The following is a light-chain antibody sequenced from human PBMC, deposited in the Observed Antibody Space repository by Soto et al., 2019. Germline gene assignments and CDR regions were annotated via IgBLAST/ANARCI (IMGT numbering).Light chain of an antibody. Sequence: QTVVNQPASVSGSPGQSLTISCTGTNSDVGGYNYVSWYQQHPGKPPTLVIYQVTNRPSGVSDRFSGSKSGNTASLTISGLQAEDEADYYCVSYTSGGTVVFGGGTKVTVL. CDR1: NSDVGGYNY. J-gene: IGLJ2*01. V-gene: IGLV2-14*01. CDR3: VSYTSGGTVV. CDR2: QVT.